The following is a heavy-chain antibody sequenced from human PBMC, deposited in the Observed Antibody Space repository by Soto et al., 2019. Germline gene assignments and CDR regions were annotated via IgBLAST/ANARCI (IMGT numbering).Heavy chain of an antibody. D-gene: IGHD2-21*01. J-gene: IGHJ6*02. Sequence: QVQLQESGPGLVKPSEALSLTCTVSGDSISSYYWNWMRQPPGKGLEWIGYIHYSGSTNYNPSLKSRVTISVDTSKNQVPLKLRSVTAADTAVYYCARWWRSRELDVWGQGTTVTVSS. CDR2: IHYSGST. CDR3: ARWWRSRELDV. V-gene: IGHV4-59*08. CDR1: GDSISSYY.